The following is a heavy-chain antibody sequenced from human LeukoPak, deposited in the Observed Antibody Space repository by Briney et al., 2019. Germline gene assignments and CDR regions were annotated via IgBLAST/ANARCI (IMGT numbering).Heavy chain of an antibody. CDR2: INSNSGGT. J-gene: IGHJ5*02. Sequence: ASVKVSCMAAGYTFTGYYMFWVRQAPGQGLEWMGRINSNSGGTNYAQKFQGRVTMTRDTSISTAYMELSRLRSDDTAVYYCARGYCSGGSCYSVENWFDPWGQGTLVTVSS. CDR3: ARGYCSGGSCYSVENWFDP. D-gene: IGHD2-15*01. CDR1: GYTFTGYY. V-gene: IGHV1-2*06.